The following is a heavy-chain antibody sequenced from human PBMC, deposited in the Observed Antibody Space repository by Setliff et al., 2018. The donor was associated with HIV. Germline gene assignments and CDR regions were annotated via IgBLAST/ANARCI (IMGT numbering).Heavy chain of an antibody. J-gene: IGHJ5*02. Sequence: GGSLRLSCIASGFTFSNFYMNWVRQAPGRGLEWVANIKQDGSGKYYVDSVKGRFTISRDNAGGSLYLQMNSLKVEDTALYHCTAGHYGPNPWGQGTPVTVSS. D-gene: IGHD3-10*01. CDR2: IKQDGSGK. CDR1: GFTFSNFY. CDR3: TAGHYGPNP. V-gene: IGHV3-7*01.